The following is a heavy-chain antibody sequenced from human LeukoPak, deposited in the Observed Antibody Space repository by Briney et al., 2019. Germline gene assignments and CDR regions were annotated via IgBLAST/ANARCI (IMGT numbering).Heavy chain of an antibody. D-gene: IGHD6-13*01. CDR3: ARGLAARTRKYYYYYYMDV. Sequence: SETLSLTCTVSGGSISSYYWGWIRQPPGKGLEWIGYIYYSGSTNYNPSLKSRVTISVDTSKNQFSLKLSSVTAADTAVYYCARGLAARTRKYYYYYYMDVWGKGTTVTVSS. CDR1: GGSISSYY. J-gene: IGHJ6*03. V-gene: IGHV4-59*01. CDR2: IYYSGST.